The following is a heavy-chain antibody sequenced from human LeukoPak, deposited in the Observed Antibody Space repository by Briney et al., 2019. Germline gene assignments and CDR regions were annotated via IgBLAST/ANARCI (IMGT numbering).Heavy chain of an antibody. D-gene: IGHD6-13*01. Sequence: GESLKISCKGSGYTFTTYWIGWVRQMPGKGLGWMGIIYPGDSDPRYSPSFQGQVTISADKSISTAYLQWSSLKASDSAMYYCVRHGLGSSWFGFDYWGQGTLVTVSS. CDR2: IYPGDSDP. CDR1: GYTFTTYW. J-gene: IGHJ4*02. V-gene: IGHV5-51*01. CDR3: VRHGLGSSWFGFDY.